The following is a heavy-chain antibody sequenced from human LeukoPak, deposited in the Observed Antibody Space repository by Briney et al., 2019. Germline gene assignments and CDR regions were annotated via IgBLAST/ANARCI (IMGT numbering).Heavy chain of an antibody. CDR2: ISSSGSTI. CDR3: ARVLVVPAASDAFDI. CDR1: GFTFSDYY. Sequence: GGSLRLSCAASGFTFSDYYMSWIRQAPGKGLEWVSYISSSGSTIYYADSVKGRFTISRDNAKNSLYLQMNSLRAEDTAVYYCARVLVVPAASDAFDIWGQGTMVTVSS. J-gene: IGHJ3*02. D-gene: IGHD2-2*01. V-gene: IGHV3-11*04.